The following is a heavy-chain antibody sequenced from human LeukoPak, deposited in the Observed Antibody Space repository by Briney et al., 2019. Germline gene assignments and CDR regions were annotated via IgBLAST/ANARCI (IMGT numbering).Heavy chain of an antibody. J-gene: IGHJ4*02. CDR2: VDPNGNT. Sequence: SETLSLTCAVYGGAFSGYSWTWIRQPPGKGLEWIGEVDPNGNTNYNPSLKSRVTISVDTSKNQFSLNLNSVTAADTAVYYCARGRSYEYGDYDYWGQGTLVTVSS. CDR3: ARGRSYEYGDYDY. CDR1: GGAFSGYS. D-gene: IGHD4-17*01. V-gene: IGHV4-34*01.